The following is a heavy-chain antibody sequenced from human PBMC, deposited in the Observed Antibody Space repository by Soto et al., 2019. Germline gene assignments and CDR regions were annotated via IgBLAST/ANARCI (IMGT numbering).Heavy chain of an antibody. CDR1: GGSISSSNW. J-gene: IGHJ6*02. CDR2: IYHSGST. D-gene: IGHD1-26*01. V-gene: IGHV4-4*02. CDR3: ARVSGSYSYGMDV. Sequence: QVQLQESGPGLVKPSGTLSLTCAVSGGSISSSNWWSWVRQPPGKGLEWIGEIYHSGSTNYNPSLKRRVTRPVDKSKNQFSLKLSSATAADTAVYYCARVSGSYSYGMDVWGQGTTVTVPS.